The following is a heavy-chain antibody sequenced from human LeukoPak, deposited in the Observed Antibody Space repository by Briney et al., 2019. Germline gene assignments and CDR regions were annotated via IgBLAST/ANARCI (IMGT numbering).Heavy chain of an antibody. J-gene: IGHJ3*02. V-gene: IGHV3-23*01. CDR3: AKGGNPFDAFDI. Sequence: GGSLRLSCAASGFTFSSYAMSWVRQAPGKGLEWVSAISGSGGSTYYADSVEGRFTISRDNSKNTLYLQMNSLRAEDTAVYYCAKGGNPFDAFDIWGQGTMVTVSS. CDR1: GFTFSSYA. D-gene: IGHD4-23*01. CDR2: ISGSGGST.